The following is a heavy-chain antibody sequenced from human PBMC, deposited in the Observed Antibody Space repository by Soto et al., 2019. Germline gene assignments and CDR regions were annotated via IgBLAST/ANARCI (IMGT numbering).Heavy chain of an antibody. J-gene: IGHJ4*02. CDR2: ISYDGSNK. CDR1: GVALSSYG. V-gene: IGHV3-30*18. CDR3: AKDWQWLVTYYFDY. D-gene: IGHD6-19*01. Sequence: SLRXTCAASGVALSSYGMHWGRQAPEKGQERVAVISYDGSNKYYADSVKGRFTISRDNSKNTLYLQMNSLRAEDTVVYYCAKDWQWLVTYYFDYCGQGTLVTVSS.